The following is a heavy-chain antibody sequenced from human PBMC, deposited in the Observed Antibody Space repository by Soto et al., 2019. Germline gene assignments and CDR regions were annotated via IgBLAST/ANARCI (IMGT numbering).Heavy chain of an antibody. CDR3: ALRRVAYADF. CDR2: LYSGGNT. D-gene: IGHD2-2*01. Sequence: LSLSCAASEFTFTNNEMSWVRQAPGKGLEWVSILYSGGNTYYADSVEGRFTISRDGSKNTLYLHMNSLRAEDTAVYYCALRRVAYADFWGQGTRVTVS. CDR1: EFTFTNNE. J-gene: IGHJ4*02. V-gene: IGHV3-53*01.